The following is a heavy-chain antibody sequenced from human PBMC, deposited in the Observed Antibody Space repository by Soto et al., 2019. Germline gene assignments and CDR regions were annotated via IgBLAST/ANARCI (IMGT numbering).Heavy chain of an antibody. V-gene: IGHV4-34*01. CDR2: INHSGST. CDR1: GGSFSGYY. D-gene: IGHD6-13*01. Sequence: SETLSLTCAVYGGSFSGYYWSWIRQPPGKGLEWIGEINHSGSTNYNPSLKSRVAISMDTSRNQFFLKLNSVTAADTGVYYCARIGGSTWSYFDTWGQGNVVTVSS. J-gene: IGHJ4*02. CDR3: ARIGGSTWSYFDT.